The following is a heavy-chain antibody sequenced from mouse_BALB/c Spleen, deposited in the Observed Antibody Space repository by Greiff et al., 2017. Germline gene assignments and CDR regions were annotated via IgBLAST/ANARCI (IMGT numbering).Heavy chain of an antibody. CDR3: ARRKYGNYAMDY. CDR2: ISSGGST. V-gene: IGHV5-6-5*01. J-gene: IGHJ4*01. CDR1: GFTFSSYA. Sequence: DVMLVESGGGLVKPGGSLKLSCAASGFTFSSYAMSWVRQTPEKRLEWVASISSGGSTYYPDSVKGRFTISRDNARNILYLQMSSLRSEDTAMYYCARRKYGNYAMDYWGQGTSVTVSS. D-gene: IGHD2-10*02.